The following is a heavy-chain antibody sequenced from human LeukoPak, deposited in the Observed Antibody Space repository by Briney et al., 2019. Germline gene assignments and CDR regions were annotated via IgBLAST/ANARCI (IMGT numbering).Heavy chain of an antibody. CDR2: IYYSGST. CDR3: ASIAARPTYYYYYMDV. CDR1: GGSISSSSCY. V-gene: IGHV4-39*01. J-gene: IGHJ6*03. Sequence: PSETLSLTCTVSGGSISSSSCYWGWIRQPPGKGLEWIGSIYYSGSTYYNPSLKSRVTISVDTSKNQFSLKLSSVTAADTAVYYCASIAARPTYYYYYMDVWGKGTTVTVSS. D-gene: IGHD6-6*01.